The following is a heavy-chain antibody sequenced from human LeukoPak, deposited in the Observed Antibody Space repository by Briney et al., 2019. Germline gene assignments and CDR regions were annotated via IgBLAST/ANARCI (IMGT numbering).Heavy chain of an antibody. Sequence: GGSLRLSCAASGFTFSSYGMSWVRQAPGKGLEWVSAISGSGGSTYYADSVKGRFTISRDNSKNMLHLQMNSLRAEDTAVYYCAKGNFYYYMDVWGKGTTVTVSS. CDR1: GFTFSSYG. J-gene: IGHJ6*03. V-gene: IGHV3-23*01. CDR2: ISGSGGST. CDR3: AKGNFYYYMDV.